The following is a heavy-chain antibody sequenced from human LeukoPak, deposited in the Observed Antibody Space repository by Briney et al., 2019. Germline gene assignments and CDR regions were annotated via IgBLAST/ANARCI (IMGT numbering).Heavy chain of an antibody. J-gene: IGHJ4*02. V-gene: IGHV3-53*01. CDR1: GFIVSNNY. CDR2: LYSGGST. CDR3: ARDRPFDY. Sequence: PGGSLRLSCAASGFIVSNNYMSWVRQAPGKGLEWVSILYSGGSTYYADSVKGRFTISRDNSKNTLYLQMNSLRAEDTAVYYCARDRPFDYWGQGTLATVSS.